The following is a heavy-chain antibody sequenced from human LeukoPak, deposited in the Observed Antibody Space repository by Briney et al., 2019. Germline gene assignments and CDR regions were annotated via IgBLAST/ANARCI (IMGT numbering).Heavy chain of an antibody. J-gene: IGHJ4*02. V-gene: IGHV3-7*01. CDR1: GFTFSSYW. D-gene: IGHD3-3*01. CDR2: IKQDGSEK. CDR3: ARVGYDFWSGYYPLDY. Sequence: GGSLRLSCSASGFTFSSYWMSWVRQAPGKGLEWVANIKQDGSEKYYVDSVKGRFTISRDNAKNSLYLQMNSLRAEDTAVYYCARVGYDFWSGYYPLDYWGQGTLVTVSS.